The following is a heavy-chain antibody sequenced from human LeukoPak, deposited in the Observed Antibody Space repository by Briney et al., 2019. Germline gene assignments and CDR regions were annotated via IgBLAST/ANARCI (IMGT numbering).Heavy chain of an antibody. CDR1: GFTFSSYG. J-gene: IGHJ4*02. CDR2: IWSDGSNK. CDR3: ARYSSGFLDY. Sequence: GRSLRLSCAASGFTFSSYGMHWVRQAPGKGREGVAVIWSDGSNKYYADSVKGRFTISRDNSKNTLYLQMNSLRAEDMAVYYCARYSSGFLDYWGQGTLVTVSS. V-gene: IGHV3-33*01. D-gene: IGHD6-19*01.